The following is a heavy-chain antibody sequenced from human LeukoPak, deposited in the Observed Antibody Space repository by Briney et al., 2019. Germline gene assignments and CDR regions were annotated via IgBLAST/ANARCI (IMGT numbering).Heavy chain of an antibody. V-gene: IGHV3-74*01. J-gene: IGHJ5*02. CDR1: GFPFNNYW. CDR2: INTDGRTT. D-gene: IGHD6-19*01. Sequence: GSLKLSCAASGFPFNNYWIRWVRQAPGQGLMWVSSINTDGRTTRYAASVQGRFTISRDNAKNTLSLQMNSLRDDDTAVYYCARAGASGWYAAGWFDPWGQGTLVTVSS. CDR3: ARAGASGWYAAGWFDP.